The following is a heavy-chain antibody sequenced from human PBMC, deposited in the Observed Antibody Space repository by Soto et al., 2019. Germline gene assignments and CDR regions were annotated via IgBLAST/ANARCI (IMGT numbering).Heavy chain of an antibody. V-gene: IGHV3-48*01. D-gene: IGHD3-3*01. CDR1: GFTFSSYS. J-gene: IGHJ4*02. Sequence: PGGSLRLSCAASGFTFSSYSMNWVRQAPGKGLEWVSYISSSSSTIYYADSVKGRFTISRDNAKNSLYLQMNSLRAEDTAVYYCARDPYDFWSGSHNPFDYWGQGTLVTVSS. CDR3: ARDPYDFWSGSHNPFDY. CDR2: ISSSSSTI.